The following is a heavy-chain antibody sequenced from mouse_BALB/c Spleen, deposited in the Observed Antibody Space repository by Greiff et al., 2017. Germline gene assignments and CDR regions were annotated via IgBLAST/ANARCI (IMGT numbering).Heavy chain of an antibody. V-gene: IGHV1-7*01. D-gene: IGHD2-1*01. CDR1: GYTFTSYW. CDR2: INPSTGYT. Sequence: QVQLQQSGAELAKPGASVKMSCKASGYTFTSYWMHWVKQRPGQGLEWIGYINPSTGYTEYNQKFKDKATLTADKSSSTAYMQLSSLTSEDSAVYYCARERGVYYGNYVDYWGQGTTLTVSS. J-gene: IGHJ2*01. CDR3: ARERGVYYGNYVDY.